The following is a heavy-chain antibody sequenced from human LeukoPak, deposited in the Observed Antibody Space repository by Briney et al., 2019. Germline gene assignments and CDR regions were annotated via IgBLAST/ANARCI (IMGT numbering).Heavy chain of an antibody. CDR3: ARVNEGIAGYTYGRHLDY. J-gene: IGHJ4*02. V-gene: IGHV3-7*01. D-gene: IGHD5-18*01. CDR1: GFIFSSYW. CDR2: IKQDGSQK. Sequence: QTGGSLRLSCSASGFIFSSYWMSWVRQAPGKGLEWLAYIKQDGSQKDYVDSVKGRFTISRDNAKNSLYVQMNSLRVEDTAIYYCARVNEGIAGYTYGRHLDYWGQGTLVTVSS.